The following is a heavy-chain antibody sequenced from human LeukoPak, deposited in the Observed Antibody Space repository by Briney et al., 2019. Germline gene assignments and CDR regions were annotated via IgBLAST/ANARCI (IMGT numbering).Heavy chain of an antibody. V-gene: IGHV3-23*01. CDR2: ISGSGGST. Sequence: GGSLRLSCAASGFTFSSYAMSWVRQAPGKGLEWVSAISGSGGSTYYADSVNGRFTISRDNSKNTLYLQMNSLRAEDTAVYYCAKVGGSYAGPHDNWFDPWGQGTLVTVSS. CDR3: AKVGGSYAGPHDNWFDP. D-gene: IGHD1-26*01. CDR1: GFTFSSYA. J-gene: IGHJ5*02.